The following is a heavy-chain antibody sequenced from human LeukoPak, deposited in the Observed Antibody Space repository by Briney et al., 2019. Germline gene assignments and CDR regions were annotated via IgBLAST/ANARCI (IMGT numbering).Heavy chain of an antibody. CDR3: VRDGSSWGNFDY. D-gene: IGHD7-27*01. Sequence: ETLSLTCTVSGGSISSYYWSWIRQPPGKGLEWVSYLSSSSSVIYHADSVKGRFTISRDNAKNSLYLQMNSLRTEDTAVYYCVRDGSSWGNFDYWGQGTLVSVSS. V-gene: IGHV3-48*01. CDR1: GGSISSYY. CDR2: LSSSSSVI. J-gene: IGHJ4*02.